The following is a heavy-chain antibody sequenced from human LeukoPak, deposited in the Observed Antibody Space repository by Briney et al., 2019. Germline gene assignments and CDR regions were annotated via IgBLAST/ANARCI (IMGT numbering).Heavy chain of an antibody. V-gene: IGHV4-39*01. CDR3: ARLTPGHFDY. CDR1: GGSISRSSYY. CDR2: IYYSGST. Sequence: SETLSLTCTVSGGSISRSSYYWGWMRQPPGKGLEWIATIYYSGSTYYNPSLKSRVTISADTSKNQFSLKLSSVTAADTAVYYCARLTPGHFDYWGQGTLVTVSS. D-gene: IGHD3-9*01. J-gene: IGHJ4*02.